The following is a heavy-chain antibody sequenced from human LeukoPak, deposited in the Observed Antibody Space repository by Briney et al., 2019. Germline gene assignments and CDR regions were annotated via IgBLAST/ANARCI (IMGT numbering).Heavy chain of an antibody. CDR2: INHSGST. D-gene: IGHD5-18*01. CDR3: ARGGYSYGYIDY. V-gene: IGHV4-34*01. CDR1: GGSFSGYY. Sequence: SETLSLTCAVYGGSFSGYYWSWIRQSPGKGLEWIGEINHSGSTNYNPSLKSRVTISVDTSKNQFSLKLSSVTAADTAVYYCARGGYSYGYIDYWGQGTLVTVSS. J-gene: IGHJ4*02.